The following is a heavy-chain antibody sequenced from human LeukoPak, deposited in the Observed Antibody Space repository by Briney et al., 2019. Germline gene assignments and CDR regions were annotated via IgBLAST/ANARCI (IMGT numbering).Heavy chain of an antibody. V-gene: IGHV3-23*01. CDR1: GFTFSNYA. D-gene: IGHD2-15*01. CDR2: ISGNGGST. CDR3: AKDMGNCSGGSCYSSAFDY. J-gene: IGHJ4*02. Sequence: GGSLRLSCAASGFTFSNYAMSWVRQAPGKGLEWVSAISGNGGSTFYADSVKGRFTISRDNAKNSLYLQMNSLRTEDTALYYCAKDMGNCSGGSCYSSAFDYWGQGTLVTVSS.